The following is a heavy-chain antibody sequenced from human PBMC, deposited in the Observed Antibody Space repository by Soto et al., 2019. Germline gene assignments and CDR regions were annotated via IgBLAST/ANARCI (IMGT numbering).Heavy chain of an antibody. CDR3: AREYCISTSWYYYYYGMDV. D-gene: IGHD2-2*01. CDR1: GYTFTSYG. J-gene: IGHJ6*02. CDR2: ISAYNGNT. V-gene: IGHV1-18*04. Sequence: ASVKVSCKASGYTFTSYGISWVRQAPGQGPEWMGWISAYNGNTNYAQKLQGRVTMTTDTSTSTAYMELRSLRSDDTAVYYCAREYCISTSWYYYYYGMDVWGQGTTVTVSS.